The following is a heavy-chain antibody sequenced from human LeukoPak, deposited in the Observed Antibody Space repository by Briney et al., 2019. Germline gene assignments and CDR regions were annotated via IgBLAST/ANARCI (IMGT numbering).Heavy chain of an antibody. CDR1: GFTFGSYG. CDR3: ARGYCSNGSCYPVDY. Sequence: PGRSLRLSCVASGFTFGSYGMHWVRQAPGKGLEWVAVIWYDGSKKYYTDSVKGRFTISRDNAKNTLYLQMDSLRAEDTAVYYCARGYCSNGSCYPVDYWGQGTLVTVSS. CDR2: IWYDGSKK. V-gene: IGHV3-33*01. J-gene: IGHJ4*02. D-gene: IGHD2-15*01.